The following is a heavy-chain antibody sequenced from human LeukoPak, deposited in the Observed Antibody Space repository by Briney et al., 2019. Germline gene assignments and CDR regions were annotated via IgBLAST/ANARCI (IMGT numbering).Heavy chain of an antibody. CDR2: ISGSGGST. J-gene: IGHJ5*02. V-gene: IGHV3-23*01. D-gene: IGHD3-10*01. CDR3: ARERYGSGSSMGRNWFDP. CDR1: GFTFSSYA. Sequence: GGSLRLSCAASGFTFSSYAMSWVRQAPGKGLEWVSAISGSGGSTYYADSVKGRFTISRDNSKNTLYLQMNSLRAEDTAVYYCARERYGSGSSMGRNWFDPWGQGTLVTVSS.